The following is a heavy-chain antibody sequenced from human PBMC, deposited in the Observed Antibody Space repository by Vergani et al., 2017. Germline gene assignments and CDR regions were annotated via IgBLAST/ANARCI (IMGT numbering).Heavy chain of an antibody. CDR3: AKQYLGTSDC. D-gene: IGHD1-7*01. CDR1: GFTFSSDG. Sequence: QMQLVESGGGVIQPGGSLRLSCAASGFTFSSDGMQWVRQAPGKGLEWVALIDFKGNDAYYTDSVRGRFIISRDNSKNILYLQMNSLRVEYTALYYCAKQYLGTSDCWGQGTLVTVSS. J-gene: IGHJ4*02. V-gene: IGHV3-30*02. CDR2: IDFKGNDA.